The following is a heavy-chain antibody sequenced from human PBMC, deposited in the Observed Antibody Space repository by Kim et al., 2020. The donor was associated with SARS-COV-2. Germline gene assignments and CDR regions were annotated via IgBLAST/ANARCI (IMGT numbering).Heavy chain of an antibody. CDR3: ARGQPLDY. Sequence: SETLSLTCSVSGGSIRSGGKFWTWIRQHPAKGLEWIGYISYSGNSHYSPSLRSRVSISLQTSENQFSLELTSVTAADTAAYYCARGQPLDYWRQGFLVTV. J-gene: IGHJ4*02. D-gene: IGHD2-2*01. CDR2: ISYSGNS. V-gene: IGHV4-31*03. CDR1: GGSIRSGGKF.